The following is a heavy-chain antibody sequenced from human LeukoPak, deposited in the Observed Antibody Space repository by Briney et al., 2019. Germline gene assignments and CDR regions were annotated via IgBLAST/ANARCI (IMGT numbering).Heavy chain of an antibody. Sequence: GGSLRLSCVASGFTFGKYWMSWVRQAPGKGLEWVANIKLDGSEKNYVDSVKGRFTISRDNTKNSLYLQMNSLRVEHTAVFYCARDQYDTWSRRGNFDSWGQGTLVIVSS. CDR3: ARDQYDTWSRRGNFDS. D-gene: IGHD3-3*01. CDR1: GFTFGKYW. J-gene: IGHJ4*02. CDR2: IKLDGSEK. V-gene: IGHV3-7*03.